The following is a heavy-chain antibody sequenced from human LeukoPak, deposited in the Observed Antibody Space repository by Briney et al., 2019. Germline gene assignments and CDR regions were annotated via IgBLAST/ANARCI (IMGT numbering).Heavy chain of an antibody. J-gene: IGHJ3*02. V-gene: IGHV3-74*01. CDR2: INTDGSIT. Sequence: PGGSLRLSCTASKVTFSNYWMHWVRQAPGRGLVWVSRINTDGSITNYAGSVRGRFTISRDNAKNTLYLQMNSLRAEDTAVYYCARSAAGSAFDIWGQGTMVTVSS. CDR1: KVTFSNYW. CDR3: ARSAAGSAFDI. D-gene: IGHD6-13*01.